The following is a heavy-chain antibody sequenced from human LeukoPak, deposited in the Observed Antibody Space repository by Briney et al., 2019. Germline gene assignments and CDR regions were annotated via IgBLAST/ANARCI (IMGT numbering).Heavy chain of an antibody. D-gene: IGHD2-21*02. CDR1: GYTFTGYF. J-gene: IGHJ5*01. Sequence: ASVTVSCKASGYTFTGYFIHWVRQAPGQGLEWMGWINPNIGDASYAQKFQDRVTMTRDRSINTAYMELSRLTSDDTAVYYCARMALDGGDSIGFDSWGQGTLVTVSS. V-gene: IGHV1-2*02. CDR3: ARMALDGGDSIGFDS. CDR2: INPNIGDA.